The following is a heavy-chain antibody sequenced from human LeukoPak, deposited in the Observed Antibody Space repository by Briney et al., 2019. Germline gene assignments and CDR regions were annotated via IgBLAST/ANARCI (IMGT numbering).Heavy chain of an antibody. CDR2: IYYSGST. V-gene: IGHV4-61*08. J-gene: IGHJ4*02. Sequence: SETLSLTCTVSGGSISSGGYYWSWIRQPPGKGPEWIGNIYYSGSTNYNPSLKSRVTMSVDMSKKQFSLKLTSVTAADTAVYYCARDRYTSAYRYFDYWGRGTLVTVSS. CDR3: ARDRYTSAYRYFDY. CDR1: GGSISSGGYY. D-gene: IGHD6-19*01.